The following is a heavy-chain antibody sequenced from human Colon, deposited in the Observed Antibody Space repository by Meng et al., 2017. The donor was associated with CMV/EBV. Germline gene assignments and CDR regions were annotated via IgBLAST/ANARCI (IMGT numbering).Heavy chain of an antibody. Sequence: QVQLQQWGAGLLKPSETLSLTCGVDNGSFSGYFWTWIRQPPGKGLEWIGEIFRDGSTKYNPSLQSRVTMSVDTSKNHFSLNLRSVTAADTAVYFCARATKPNCWEVLGYWGQGTLVTVSS. V-gene: IGHV4-34*12. D-gene: IGHD2-2*01. CDR1: NGSFSGYF. CDR3: ARATKPNCWEVLGY. J-gene: IGHJ4*02. CDR2: IFRDGST.